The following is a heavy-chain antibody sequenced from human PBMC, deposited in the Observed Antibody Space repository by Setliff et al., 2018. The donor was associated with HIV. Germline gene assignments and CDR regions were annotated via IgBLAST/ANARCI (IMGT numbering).Heavy chain of an antibody. CDR3: ARGVNPTYYDFWSGNYMRKYYYYYMDV. CDR1: GRSLSGYY. J-gene: IGHJ6*03. CDR2: INQSGST. Sequence: KTSETLSLTCAVYGRSLSGYYWSWIRQPPGKGLEWIGEINQSGSTNYNPSLKSRVTISVDTSKNQFSLKLSSVTAADTAVYYCARGVNPTYYDFWSGNYMRKYYYYYMDVWGKGTTVTAP. V-gene: IGHV4-34*01. D-gene: IGHD3-3*01.